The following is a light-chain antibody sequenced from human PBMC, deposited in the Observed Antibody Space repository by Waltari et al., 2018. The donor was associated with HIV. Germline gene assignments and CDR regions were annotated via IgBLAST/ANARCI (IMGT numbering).Light chain of an antibody. CDR3: QQLNSYTQIT. CDR2: AVS. Sequence: DIQLIQSPSFLSASVGDRVTITCRASQGISTSLARYQQKPGKATKLLIYAVSTLQSGVPSRFSGSGSGTEFTLTIGGLQPEDFATYYCQQLNSYTQITFGGGTKVEIK. CDR1: QGISTS. V-gene: IGKV1-9*01. J-gene: IGKJ4*01.